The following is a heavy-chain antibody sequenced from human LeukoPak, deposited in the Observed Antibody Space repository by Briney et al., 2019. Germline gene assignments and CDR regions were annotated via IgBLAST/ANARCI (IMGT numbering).Heavy chain of an antibody. J-gene: IGHJ4*02. CDR2: ISSSSSYI. CDR3: AREGPVSRGDQATDY. V-gene: IGHV3-21*01. D-gene: IGHD2-2*01. CDR1: GFTFSTYG. Sequence: GGSLRLSCAASGFTFSTYGMTWVRQAPGKGLEWVSSISSSSSYIYYADSVKGRFTISRDNAKNSLYLQMNSLRAEDTAVYYCAREGPVSRGDQATDYWGQGTLVTVSS.